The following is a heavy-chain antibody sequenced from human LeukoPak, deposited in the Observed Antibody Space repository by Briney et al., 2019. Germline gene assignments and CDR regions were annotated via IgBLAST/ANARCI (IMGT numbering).Heavy chain of an antibody. Sequence: SETLSLTCTVSGGSISDYHWSWIRQPPGKGLEWIGYVYYSGSTTYSPSLKSRVTISVDASNNQFSLKLSGVTAADTAVYYCARGSYSSRSNCFLSAFDPWGQGTLVTVSS. J-gene: IGHJ5*02. D-gene: IGHD2-2*01. CDR3: ARGSYSSRSNCFLSAFDP. V-gene: IGHV4-59*01. CDR2: VYYSGST. CDR1: GGSISDYH.